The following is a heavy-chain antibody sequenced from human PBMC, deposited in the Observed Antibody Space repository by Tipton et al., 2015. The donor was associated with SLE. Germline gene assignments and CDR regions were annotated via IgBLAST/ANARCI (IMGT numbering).Heavy chain of an antibody. Sequence: LRLSCAVYGGSFSGYYWSWIRQPPGKGLEWIGEISHSGSTNYNPSLKSRVTISVDTSKNQFSLKLSSVTAADTAVYYCARGTDIVVVNYWSQGTLVTVSS. J-gene: IGHJ4*02. D-gene: IGHD2-15*01. CDR1: GGSFSGYY. CDR3: ARGTDIVVVNY. CDR2: ISHSGST. V-gene: IGHV4-34*01.